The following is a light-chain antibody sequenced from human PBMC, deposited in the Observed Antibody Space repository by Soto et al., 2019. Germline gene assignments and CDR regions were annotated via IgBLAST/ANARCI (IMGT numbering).Light chain of an antibody. CDR1: SSDVGGYNY. Sequence: QSVLTQPASVSGSPGQSITISCTGTSSDVGGYNYVSWYQQHPGKAPKLMIYEVSNRPSGVSNRFSGSKSGNTASLTISGPQAEDEADYYCSSYKSSSTLYVFGTGTKVTVL. J-gene: IGLJ1*01. CDR3: SSYKSSSTLYV. V-gene: IGLV2-14*01. CDR2: EVS.